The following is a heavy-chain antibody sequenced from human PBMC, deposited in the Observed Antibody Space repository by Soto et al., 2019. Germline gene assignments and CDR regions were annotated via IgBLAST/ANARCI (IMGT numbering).Heavy chain of an antibody. J-gene: IGHJ4*02. V-gene: IGHV1-3*01. CDR1: GYTFTRYA. D-gene: IGHD1-26*01. CDR3: ARESRVGYYFDY. Sequence: QVQLVQSGAEVKKPGASVKVSCKASGYTFTRYAMHWVRQAPGQRLEWMGWINAGNGNTKYSQKFQGRVTITRDTSASTANMELSSLRSEDTAVYDCARESRVGYYFDYWGQGTLVTVSS. CDR2: INAGNGNT.